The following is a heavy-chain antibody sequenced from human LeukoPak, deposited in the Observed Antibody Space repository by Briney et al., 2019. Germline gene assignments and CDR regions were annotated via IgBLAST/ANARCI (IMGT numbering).Heavy chain of an antibody. J-gene: IGHJ4*02. CDR2: VSGSGGST. Sequence: LPGGSLRLSCAASGFTFSSYAMTWVRQAPGKGLEWVSGVSGSGGSTYYADSVKGRFTISRDNSRNTLYLQMNSLRAEDTAIYYCARGISSAFDCWGQGTLVTVSS. D-gene: IGHD3-3*02. V-gene: IGHV3-23*01. CDR3: ARGISSAFDC. CDR1: GFTFSSYA.